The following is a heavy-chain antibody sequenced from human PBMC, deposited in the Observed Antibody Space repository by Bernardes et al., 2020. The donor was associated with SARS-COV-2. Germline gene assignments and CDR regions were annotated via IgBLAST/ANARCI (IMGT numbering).Heavy chain of an antibody. J-gene: IGHJ3*02. CDR3: ARPRGHYFGSSGYYSGPFDAFDI. V-gene: IGHV1-18*01. D-gene: IGHD3-22*01. CDR1: GYTSTSYG. CDR2: ISAYHGNT. Sequence: ASVKDSCKACGYTSTSYGSSWVRPAPGQGLAGMGWISAYHGNTNYAQKLQGRATMTTHTSTSKAYMGLRSLRADETAVYYCARPRGHYFGSSGYYSGPFDAFDIWGQGTMVTVSS.